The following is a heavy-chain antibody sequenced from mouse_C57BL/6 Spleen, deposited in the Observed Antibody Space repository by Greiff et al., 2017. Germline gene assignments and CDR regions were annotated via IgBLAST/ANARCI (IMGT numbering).Heavy chain of an antibody. D-gene: IGHD1-1*01. CDR2: INPNNGGT. CDR3: ARWGGNYAMDY. J-gene: IGHJ4*01. V-gene: IGHV1-26*01. CDR1: GYTFTDYY. Sequence: EVQLQQSGPELVKPGASVKISCKASGYTFTDYYMNWVKQSHGKSLEWIGDINPNNGGTSYNQKFKGKATLTVDKSSSTAYMELRSLTSEDSAVYYCARWGGNYAMDYWGQGTSVTVSS.